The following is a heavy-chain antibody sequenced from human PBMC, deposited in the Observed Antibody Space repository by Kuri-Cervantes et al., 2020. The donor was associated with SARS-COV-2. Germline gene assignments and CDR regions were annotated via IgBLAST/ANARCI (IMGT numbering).Heavy chain of an antibody. CDR2: IRSDGSGA. J-gene: IGHJ4*02. CDR1: GFTFSTYW. CDR3: AKAGFSGSYHFFDY. D-gene: IGHD1-26*01. V-gene: IGHV3-74*01. Sequence: LPFQDTGFTFSTYWMHWVRQVPGKGLVWVSHIRSDGSGATFADSVKCRFTISRDNAKNTLYLQMNSLRAEDTAVYYCAKAGFSGSYHFFDYWGQGTLVTVSS.